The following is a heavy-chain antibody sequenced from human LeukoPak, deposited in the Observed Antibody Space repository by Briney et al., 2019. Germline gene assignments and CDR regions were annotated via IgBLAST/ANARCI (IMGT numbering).Heavy chain of an antibody. CDR3: ARAGDSSEDGLDI. V-gene: IGHV4-38-2*02. Sequence: PSETLSLTCTVSGYSISSGYYWGWIRQPPGKGLEWIGSIYHSGSTYYNPSLKSRVTISVDTSKNQFSLKLSSVTAADTAVYYCARAGDSSEDGLDIWGQGTRVTVSS. CDR2: IYHSGST. J-gene: IGHJ3*02. CDR1: GYSISSGYY. D-gene: IGHD3-22*01.